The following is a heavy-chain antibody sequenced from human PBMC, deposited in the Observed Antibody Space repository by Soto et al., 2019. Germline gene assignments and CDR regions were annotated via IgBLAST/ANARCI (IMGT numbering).Heavy chain of an antibody. V-gene: IGHV3-23*01. CDR2: ISGSGTST. CDR3: AKERGAYCSSFNDY. J-gene: IGHJ4*02. CDR1: EFTLSNSA. Sequence: EVQLLESGGGFVQPGGSLRLSCAASEFTLSNSAMSWVRQAPGKGLEWVSCISGSGTSTYYADSVKGRFAISRDNSKNILYLQLSSLRAEDTALYYCAKERGAYCSSFNDYWGQGTLVTVSS. D-gene: IGHD6-6*01.